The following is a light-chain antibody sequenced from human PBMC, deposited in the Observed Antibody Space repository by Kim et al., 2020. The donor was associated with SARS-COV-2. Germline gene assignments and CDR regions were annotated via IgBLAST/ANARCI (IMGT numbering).Light chain of an antibody. CDR1: QSINKW. CDR2: DAS. J-gene: IGKJ1*01. Sequence: GDRVTITCRASQSINKWLAWYQQKPGTAPKLLIYDASTLESGVPSRFSGSGSETEFTLTITSLQLDDVATYYCQQYHAYWTFGPGTKV. V-gene: IGKV1-5*01. CDR3: QQYHAYWT.